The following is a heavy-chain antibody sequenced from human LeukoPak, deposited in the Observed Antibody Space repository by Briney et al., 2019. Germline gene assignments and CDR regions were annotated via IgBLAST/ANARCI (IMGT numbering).Heavy chain of an antibody. Sequence: SKTLSLTCTVSGGSISSYYWSWIRQPAGKGLEWIGRMSTSGSSNYNPSLKSRVTMSVDTSKNQVSLRLSAVTAADTAVYFCARDQYKYDGNYRYYQHMDVWGRGTTVTISS. CDR1: GGSISSYY. CDR3: ARDQYKYDGNYRYYQHMDV. D-gene: IGHD1-7*01. V-gene: IGHV4-4*07. J-gene: IGHJ6*03. CDR2: MSTSGSS.